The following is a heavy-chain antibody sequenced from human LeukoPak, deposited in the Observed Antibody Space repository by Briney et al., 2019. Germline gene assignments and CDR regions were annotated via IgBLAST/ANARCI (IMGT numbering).Heavy chain of an antibody. V-gene: IGHV3-23*01. CDR1: GFTFSTFA. J-gene: IGHJ4*02. CDR3: ATYRQVLLPFES. CDR2: IFPSGGEI. D-gene: IGHD5-18*01. Sequence: GGSLRLSCAASGFTFSTFAMIWVRQPPGKGLEWVSSIFPSGGEIHYADSVRGRFTISRDNSKSTLSLQMTSLRAKDTAIYYCATYRQVLLPFESCGQGTLVTVSS.